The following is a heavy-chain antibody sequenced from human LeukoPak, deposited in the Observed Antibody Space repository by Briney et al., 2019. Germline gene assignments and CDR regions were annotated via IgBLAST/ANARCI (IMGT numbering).Heavy chain of an antibody. CDR1: GYSLSTSTYY. J-gene: IGHJ4*02. CDR3: ARRSGSFFDY. Sequence: SETLSLTCTVSGYSLSTSTYYWGWVRQPPGKGLEWIGSVYYGETTYYNPSFKSRVTISVDKSKNQFSLKLSSVTAADTAVYYCARRSGSFFDYWGQGTLATVSS. CDR2: VYYGETT. V-gene: IGHV4-39*07. D-gene: IGHD6-25*01.